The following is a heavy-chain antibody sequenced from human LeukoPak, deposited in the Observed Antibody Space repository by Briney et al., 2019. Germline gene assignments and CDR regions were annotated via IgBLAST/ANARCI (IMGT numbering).Heavy chain of an antibody. J-gene: IGHJ3*02. CDR1: GFSVSSNY. CDR2: IYSGGST. CDR3: ARLEMATITHAFGI. Sequence: GGSLRLSCAASGFSVSSNYMSWVRQAPGKGLEWVSVIYSGGSTYYADSVKGRFTISRHDPKNTLYLQVNSLRPEDTAVYYCARLEMATITHAFGIWGQGAMVTVSS. V-gene: IGHV3-53*04. D-gene: IGHD5-24*01.